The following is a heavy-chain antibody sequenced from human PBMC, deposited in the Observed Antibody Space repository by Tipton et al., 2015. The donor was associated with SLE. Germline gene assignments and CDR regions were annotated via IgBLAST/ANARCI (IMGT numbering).Heavy chain of an antibody. CDR2: IKEDGSKR. Sequence: GSLRLSCAASGFTFAAYWMVWVRQAPGKGLEWVANIKEDGSKRYCVDSVKGRFTISRDNAKNSLYLQMNSLRAEDTAVYYCARGDLNVWGQGTPVTVSS. CDR3: ARGDLNV. V-gene: IGHV3-7*01. D-gene: IGHD2-21*01. CDR1: GFTFAAYW. J-gene: IGHJ6*02.